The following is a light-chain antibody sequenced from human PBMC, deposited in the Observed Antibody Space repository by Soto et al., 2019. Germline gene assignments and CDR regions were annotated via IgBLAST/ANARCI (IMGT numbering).Light chain of an antibody. Sequence: GDRVTITCRASQGIAPYLAWFQQKPGKVPKLLIYATSTLQSGVPSRFSGSGSGTDFTLTISSLQPEDVGTYYCQKYNSAPLTFGGWTKLEIK. CDR2: ATS. J-gene: IGKJ4*01. V-gene: IGKV1-27*01. CDR1: QGIAPY. CDR3: QKYNSAPLT.